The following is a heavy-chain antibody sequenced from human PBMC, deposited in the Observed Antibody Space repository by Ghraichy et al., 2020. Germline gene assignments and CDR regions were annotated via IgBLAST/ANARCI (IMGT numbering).Heavy chain of an antibody. V-gene: IGHV4-38-2*02. CDR1: GYSISSGYY. CDR3: ARSVGAGETAVCYYMDV. J-gene: IGHJ6*03. D-gene: IGHD5-18*01. CDR2: IYHSGST. Sequence: SETLSLTCTVSGYSISSGYYWGWIRQPPGKGLEWIGSIYHSGSTYYNPSLKSRVTISVDTSKNQFSLKLSSVTAADTAVYYCARSVGAGETAVCYYMDVWGKGTTVTVSS.